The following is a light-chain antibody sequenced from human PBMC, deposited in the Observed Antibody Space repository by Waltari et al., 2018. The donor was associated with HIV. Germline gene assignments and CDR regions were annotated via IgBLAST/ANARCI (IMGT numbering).Light chain of an antibody. V-gene: IGLV3-25*03. CDR2: KDT. J-gene: IGLJ2*01. CDR3: QSAHSSATI. CDR1: TLSKHY. Sequence: SYELTQAPSLSVPPGQTAKITCSGDTLSKHYVYWYHQKAGQAPVMIISKDTERISGIPRRFSASSSGTTATLIISGVLAEDEADYDCQSAHSSATIFGGGTKLTVL.